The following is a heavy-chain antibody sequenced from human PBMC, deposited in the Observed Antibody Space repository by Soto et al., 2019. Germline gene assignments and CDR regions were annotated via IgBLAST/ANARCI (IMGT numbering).Heavy chain of an antibody. Sequence: QVQLVQSGAEVKKPGSSVKVSCKASGGTFNSYTISWVRQAPGRGLEWMGRIVPLLGISNYAQKFQGRVTITADKYTSTAYMELSSLQSEDTAVYYCAAMIVAPFFFDYWGQGTLLTVSS. CDR2: IVPLLGIS. CDR1: GGTFNSYT. V-gene: IGHV1-69*02. CDR3: AAMIVAPFFFDY. D-gene: IGHD3-22*01. J-gene: IGHJ4*02.